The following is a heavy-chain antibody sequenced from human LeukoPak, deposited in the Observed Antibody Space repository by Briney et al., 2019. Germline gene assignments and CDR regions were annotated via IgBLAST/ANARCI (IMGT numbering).Heavy chain of an antibody. D-gene: IGHD4-23*01. Sequence: SETLSLTCTVYGGSISSYYWSWIRQPAGKGLEWIGRIYSSGSTNYNPSLKSRVTMPVDMSGNQFSLKLSSVTAADTAVYYCARVSPGGNSDYLGQGTLVTVSS. CDR3: ARVSPGGNSDY. CDR2: IYSSGST. J-gene: IGHJ4*02. V-gene: IGHV4-4*07. CDR1: GGSISSYY.